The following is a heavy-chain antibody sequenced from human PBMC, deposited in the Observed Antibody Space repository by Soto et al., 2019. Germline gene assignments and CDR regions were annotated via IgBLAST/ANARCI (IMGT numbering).Heavy chain of an antibody. Sequence: SGPTLVNPKHTLILTCAFSGFSLSRKGMSVSWIRQPPGKALEFLALIDWEEEKFSSPSLRTRLTVSKDTSKSQVVLTLTNVDPVDTATYYFTRSTNWNYEYYFDYWGQGTLVTVSS. V-gene: IGHV2-70*01. D-gene: IGHD1-7*01. J-gene: IGHJ4*02. CDR1: GFSLSRKGMS. CDR3: TRSTNWNYEYYFDY. CDR2: IDWEEEK.